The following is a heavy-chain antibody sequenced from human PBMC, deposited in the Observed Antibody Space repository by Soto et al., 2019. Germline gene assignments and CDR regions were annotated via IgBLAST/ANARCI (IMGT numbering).Heavy chain of an antibody. CDR3: ARAHCSSGSCYYPY. D-gene: IGHD2-15*01. CDR1: GFIFSNYG. V-gene: IGHV3-64*02. Sequence: EVQLVESGEGLVQPGGSLRLSCAGSGFIFSNYGMHWVRQAPGKGLEYVSAINSNGGSTYYADSVKGRFTISRDNSKNTLYIQMDSLRAEDMATYYCARAHCSSGSCYYPYWGQGILVTVSS. J-gene: IGHJ4*02. CDR2: INSNGGST.